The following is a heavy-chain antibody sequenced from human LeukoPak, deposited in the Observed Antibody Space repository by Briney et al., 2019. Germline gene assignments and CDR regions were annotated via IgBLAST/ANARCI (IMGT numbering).Heavy chain of an antibody. V-gene: IGHV1-18*01. CDR1: GYTFTSXG. Sequence: ASXXXXXXASGYTFTSXGXXXVRXAPGQGXEWMGWISAYNGNTNYAQKLQGRVTMTTDTSTSTAYMELRSLRSDDTAVYYCATRHERDDYWGQGTLVTVSS. CDR3: ATRHERDDY. CDR2: ISAYNGNT. J-gene: IGHJ4*02.